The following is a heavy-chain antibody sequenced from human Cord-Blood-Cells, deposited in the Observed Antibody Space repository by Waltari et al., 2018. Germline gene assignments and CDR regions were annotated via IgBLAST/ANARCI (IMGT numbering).Heavy chain of an antibody. CDR3: TTFRGGKYYFDY. D-gene: IGHD2-15*01. CDR1: GFTFSGSA. J-gene: IGHJ4*02. Sequence: EVQLVESGGGWVQPGESLKLSCAASGFTFSGSAIHWVRQASGKGLEWVGRIRSKANSYATAYAASVKGRFTISRDDSKNTAYLQMNSLKTEDTAVYYCTTFRGGKYYFDYWGQGTLVTVSS. CDR2: IRSKANSYAT. V-gene: IGHV3-73*02.